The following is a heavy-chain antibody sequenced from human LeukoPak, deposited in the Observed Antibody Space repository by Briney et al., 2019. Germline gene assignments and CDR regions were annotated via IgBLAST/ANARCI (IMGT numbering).Heavy chain of an antibody. CDR3: ARQVVVAATYYYMDV. Sequence: GESLKISCKGSGYSFTSYWIGWVRQMPEKGLGWMGIIYPGDSDTRYSPSFQGQVTISADKSISTAYLQWSSLKASDTAMYYCARQVVVAATYYYMDVWGKGTTVTISS. V-gene: IGHV5-51*01. CDR1: GYSFTSYW. J-gene: IGHJ6*03. CDR2: IYPGDSDT. D-gene: IGHD2-15*01.